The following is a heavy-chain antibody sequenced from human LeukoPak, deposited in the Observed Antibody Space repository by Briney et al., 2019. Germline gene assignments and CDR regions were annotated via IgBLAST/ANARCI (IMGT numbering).Heavy chain of an antibody. Sequence: GGSLRLSCAASGFTFSTYAMSWVRQAPGKGLEWVSAISGSGGSTYYADSVKGRFTISRDNSKNTLYPQMNSLRAEDTAVYYCAKFVTIFGVVTSYFDYWGQGTLVTVSS. J-gene: IGHJ4*02. CDR2: ISGSGGST. D-gene: IGHD3-3*01. V-gene: IGHV3-23*01. CDR1: GFTFSTYA. CDR3: AKFVTIFGVVTSYFDY.